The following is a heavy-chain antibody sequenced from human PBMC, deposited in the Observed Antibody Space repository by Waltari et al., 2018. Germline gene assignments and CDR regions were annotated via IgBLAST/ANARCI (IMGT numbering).Heavy chain of an antibody. V-gene: IGHV1-18*01. D-gene: IGHD2-21*02. CDR3: ARHVGPAVVTPYYFDY. J-gene: IGHJ4*02. CDR1: GYTFTSYG. Sequence: QVQLVQSGAEVKKPGASVKVSCKASGYTFTSYGISWVRQAPGQGLEWMGWISAYNGNTNHARKLQGRVTMTTDTSTSTAYMGLRSLRSDDTAVYYCARHVGPAVVTPYYFDYWGQGTLVTVSS. CDR2: ISAYNGNT.